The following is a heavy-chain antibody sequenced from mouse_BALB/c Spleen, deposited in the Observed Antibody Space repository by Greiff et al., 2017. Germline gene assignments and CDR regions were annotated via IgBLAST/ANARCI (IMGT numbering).Heavy chain of an antibody. D-gene: IGHD1-1*01. J-gene: IGHJ1*01. V-gene: IGHV1S81*02. Sequence: QVQLQQPGAELVKPGASVKLSCKASGYTFTSYWMHWVKQRPGQGLEWIGGINPSNGRTNYNEKFKSKATLTVDKSSSTAYMQLSSLTSEDSAVYYCARRDYYGSSWYFDVWGAGTTVTVSS. CDR3: ARRDYYGSSWYFDV. CDR1: GYTFTSYW. CDR2: INPSNGRT.